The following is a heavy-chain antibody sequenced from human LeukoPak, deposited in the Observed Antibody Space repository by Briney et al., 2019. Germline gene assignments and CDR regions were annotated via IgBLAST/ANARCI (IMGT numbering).Heavy chain of an antibody. V-gene: IGHV3-7*02. CDR2: INHDGGDK. Sequence: GGSLRLSCVASGFIFRNYWMSWVRQAPGKGLEWVANINHDGGDKNYVDSVKGRFTISRDNAKSSLYLQMNSLRVEDTAVYYCAITGGPTVTAFDLWGQGILVTVSP. D-gene: IGHD4-17*01. J-gene: IGHJ4*02. CDR3: AITGGPTVTAFDL. CDR1: GFIFRNYW.